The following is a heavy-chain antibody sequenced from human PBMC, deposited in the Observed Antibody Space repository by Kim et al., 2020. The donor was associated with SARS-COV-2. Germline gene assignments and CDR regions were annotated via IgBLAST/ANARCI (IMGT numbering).Heavy chain of an antibody. J-gene: IGHJ4*02. D-gene: IGHD3-10*01. CDR2: T. Sequence: TNYARKLQGRVTMTTDTSTSTAYMELRSLRSDETAVYYCARDWVRGAIGYWGQGTLVTVSS. V-gene: IGHV1-18*01. CDR3: ARDWVRGAIGY.